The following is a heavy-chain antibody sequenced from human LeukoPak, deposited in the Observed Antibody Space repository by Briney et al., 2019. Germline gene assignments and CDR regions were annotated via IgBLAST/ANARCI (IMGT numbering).Heavy chain of an antibody. V-gene: IGHV3-66*01. CDR3: ARAVSTVTESDPFDI. Sequence: GGSLRLSCAASGFTVSSNYMSWVRQAPGKGLEWVSVIYSGGSTYYADSVKGRFTISRDNSKNTLYLQMNSLRAEDTAVYYCARAVSTVTESDPFDIWGQGTMVTVSS. CDR2: IYSGGST. D-gene: IGHD4-17*01. CDR1: GFTVSSNY. J-gene: IGHJ3*02.